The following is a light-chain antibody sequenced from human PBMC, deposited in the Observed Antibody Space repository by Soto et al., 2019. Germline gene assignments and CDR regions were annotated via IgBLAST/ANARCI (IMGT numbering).Light chain of an antibody. CDR1: QTVSRRY. J-gene: IGKJ4*01. CDR3: QYQGS. Sequence: IVLTQSPDTLSLSPGQRATLSCRASQTVSRRYLAWYQQKPGQAPLLLFSDVSERASDITDSFSGSGFGTDFSLTITRLVPEYVAVYCCQYQGSFGGGTKVEIK. CDR2: DVS. V-gene: IGKV3-20*01.